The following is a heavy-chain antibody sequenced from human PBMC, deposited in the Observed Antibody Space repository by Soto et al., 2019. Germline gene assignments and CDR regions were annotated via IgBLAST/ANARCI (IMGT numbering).Heavy chain of an antibody. Sequence: EVQLVESGGGLVQPGRSLRLSCAASGFTFDDYAMHWVRQAPGKGLEWVSGISWNSGSIGYADSVKGRFTISRDNAKNSLYLQMNSLRAEDTALYYCAKDRYSYGVQGHFDYWGQGTLVTVSS. J-gene: IGHJ4*02. CDR2: ISWNSGSI. V-gene: IGHV3-9*01. D-gene: IGHD5-18*01. CDR1: GFTFDDYA. CDR3: AKDRYSYGVQGHFDY.